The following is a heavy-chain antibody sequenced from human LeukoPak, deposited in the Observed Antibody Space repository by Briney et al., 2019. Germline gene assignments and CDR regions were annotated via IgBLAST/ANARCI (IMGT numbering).Heavy chain of an antibody. CDR2: ISGSGGST. J-gene: IGHJ4*02. V-gene: IGHV3-23*01. Sequence: GGSLRLSCAASGFTFSSYAMSWVRQAPGKGLEWVSAISGSGGSTYYADSVKGRFTISRDNSKNTLYLQMNSLRAEDTAVYYCAKAASLPVWGSWSFDYWGQGTLVTVSS. D-gene: IGHD3-16*01. CDR3: AKAASLPVWGSWSFDY. CDR1: GFTFSSYA.